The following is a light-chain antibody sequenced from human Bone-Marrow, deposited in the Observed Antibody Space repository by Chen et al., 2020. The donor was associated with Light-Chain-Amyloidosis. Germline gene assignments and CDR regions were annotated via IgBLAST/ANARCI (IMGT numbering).Light chain of an antibody. CDR1: NNDVGNYNV. J-gene: IGLJ1*01. V-gene: IGLV2-14*02. CDR2: EDD. Sequence: HSALTQPASVSGSPGQSISISSTETNNDVGNYNVVSWYQQQPGKAPRLVIYEDDKRPSEVPSRFSASKSGNAASLTSSGLQPEVEAAYYCSSYGTTYVFVSGTTVTVL. CDR3: SSYGTTYV.